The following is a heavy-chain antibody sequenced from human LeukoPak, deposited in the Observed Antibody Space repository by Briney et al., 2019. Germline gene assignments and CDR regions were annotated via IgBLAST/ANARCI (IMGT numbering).Heavy chain of an antibody. D-gene: IGHD1-26*01. CDR2: IADDGSRT. Sequence: GRSLSLSCAASGFTFSRYNMHWVRQAPGKEPEWVAVIADDGSRTYCADFVRGRFTISRDNSNNTVYLQMNTLRPEDTAVYYCANWAGNYYGHWGQGTLVTVSS. CDR3: ANWAGNYYGH. J-gene: IGHJ4*02. V-gene: IGHV3-30*18. CDR1: GFTFSRYN.